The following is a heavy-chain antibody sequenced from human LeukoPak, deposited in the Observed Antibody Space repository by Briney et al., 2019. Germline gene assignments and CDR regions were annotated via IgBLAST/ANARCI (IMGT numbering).Heavy chain of an antibody. CDR1: GFTFSGSA. CDR2: IRSKANSYAT. Sequence: GGSLRLSCASSGFTFSGSAMHWVRQASGKGLEWGGRIRSKANSYATAYAASVKGRFTISRDDSKNTAYLQMNSLKTEDTAVYYCTSLEMDYYDSSPFDYWGQGTLVTVSS. D-gene: IGHD3-22*01. CDR3: TSLEMDYYDSSPFDY. V-gene: IGHV3-73*01. J-gene: IGHJ4*02.